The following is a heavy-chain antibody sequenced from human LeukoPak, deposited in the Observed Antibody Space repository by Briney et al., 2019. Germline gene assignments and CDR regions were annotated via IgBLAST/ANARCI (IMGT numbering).Heavy chain of an antibody. V-gene: IGHV3-23*01. J-gene: IGHJ4*02. Sequence: PGGSLRLSCAASGFTFRSYAMNWVRQAPGKGLEWVSTISGSCGTTYYADSVKGRFTISRDNSKNTLFLQMNSLRAEDTAVYYCAKGDNSTWTVDYWGQGTLVTVSS. CDR2: ISGSCGTT. D-gene: IGHD6-13*01. CDR3: AKGDNSTWTVDY. CDR1: GFTFRSYA.